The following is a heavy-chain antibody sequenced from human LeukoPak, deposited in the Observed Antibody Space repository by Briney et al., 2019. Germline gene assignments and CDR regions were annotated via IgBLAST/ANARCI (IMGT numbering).Heavy chain of an antibody. V-gene: IGHV3-53*01. CDR3: TRDRSNGGTRDAFDI. J-gene: IGHJ3*02. CDR1: GFAVSGRY. CDR2: IYTGGST. Sequence: PGGSLRLSCAASGFAVSGRYMSWVRQAPGIGLEWVSVIYTGGSTYYGDSVKGRFTISRDISQNTVYLQMNSLRAEDTAVYYCTRDRSNGGTRDAFDIWGQGTMVSVSS. D-gene: IGHD4-23*01.